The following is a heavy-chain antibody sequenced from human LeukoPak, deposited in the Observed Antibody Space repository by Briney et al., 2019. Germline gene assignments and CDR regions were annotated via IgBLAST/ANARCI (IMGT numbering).Heavy chain of an antibody. CDR2: IGYDGSNK. CDR3: AKGLYYKDRSGYPA. Sequence: PGGSLRLSCAASGFTFTNYGMHWVRQAPGKGLEWVAFIGYDGSNKYYADSVKGRFTVPRDKSKNTLYLQMNSLRTEDTAVYYCAKGLYYKDRSGYPAWGQGTLVTISS. J-gene: IGHJ5*02. CDR1: GFTFTNYG. V-gene: IGHV3-30*02. D-gene: IGHD3-22*01.